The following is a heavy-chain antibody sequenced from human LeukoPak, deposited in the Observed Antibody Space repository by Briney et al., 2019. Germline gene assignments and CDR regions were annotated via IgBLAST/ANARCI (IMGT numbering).Heavy chain of an antibody. CDR2: VSGSGGST. CDR1: GFTFSSYA. J-gene: IGHJ3*02. Sequence: GGSLRLSCAASGFTFSSYAMSWVRQAPGKGLEWVSTVSGSGGSTYYADPVKGRFTISRDKSKNTLYLQMNSLRAEDTAVYYCARQGPPRDAFDIWGQGTMVTVSS. V-gene: IGHV3-23*01. CDR3: ARQGPPRDAFDI.